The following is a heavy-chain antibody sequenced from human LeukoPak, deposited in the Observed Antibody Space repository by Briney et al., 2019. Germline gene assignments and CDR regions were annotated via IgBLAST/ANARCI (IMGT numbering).Heavy chain of an antibody. CDR1: GFTFSSYS. CDR2: ISSSSSYI. J-gene: IGHJ4*02. CDR3: ARDSIYDSSTPVGY. Sequence: GGSLRLSCAASGFTFSSYSMNWVRQAPGKGLEWVSSISSSSSYIYYADSVKGRFTISRDNAKNSLYLRMNSLRAEDTAVYYCARDSIYDSSTPVGYWGQGTLVTVSS. V-gene: IGHV3-21*01. D-gene: IGHD3-22*01.